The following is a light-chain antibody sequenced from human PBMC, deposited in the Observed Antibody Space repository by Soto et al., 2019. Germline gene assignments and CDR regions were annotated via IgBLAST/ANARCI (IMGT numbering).Light chain of an antibody. V-gene: IGLV2-11*01. CDR1: SSDVGGYNY. CDR3: CSYAGDYTFV. J-gene: IGLJ1*01. Sequence: QSALTQPRSVSGSPGQSVTISCTGTSSDVGGYNYVTWYQQYPGKAPKVMIYDVKTRPSGVPDRFAGSKSGNTASLTISGLQAEDEAHYYCCSYAGDYTFVFGTGTKLTVL. CDR2: DVK.